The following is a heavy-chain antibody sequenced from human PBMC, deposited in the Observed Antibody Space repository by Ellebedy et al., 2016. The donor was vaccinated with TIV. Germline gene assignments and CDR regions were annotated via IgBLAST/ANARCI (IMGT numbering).Heavy chain of an antibody. CDR2: INHSGST. V-gene: IGHV4-34*01. D-gene: IGHD6-25*01. CDR3: ARGSATNNYWYFDL. J-gene: IGHJ2*01. Sequence: MPSETLSLTCAVYGGSFSGYYWSWIRQPPGKGLEWIGEINHSGSTNYNPSLKSRVIISVDTSKNQFSLKLSSVTAADTAVYYCARGSATNNYWYFDLWGRGTLVTVSS. CDR1: GGSFSGYY.